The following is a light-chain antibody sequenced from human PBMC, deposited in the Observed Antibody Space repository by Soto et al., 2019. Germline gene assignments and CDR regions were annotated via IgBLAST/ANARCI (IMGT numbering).Light chain of an antibody. J-gene: IGKJ1*01. CDR3: QQYET. Sequence: EMVVTQSPGTLSLSPGERATLSCRASQSVSSSYLAWYQQKPGQAPRLLIYGASSRATGIPDRFSGSGSGTDFTLTISRLEPEDFAVYYCQQYETFGQGTKVDIK. CDR2: GAS. CDR1: QSVSSSY. V-gene: IGKV3-20*01.